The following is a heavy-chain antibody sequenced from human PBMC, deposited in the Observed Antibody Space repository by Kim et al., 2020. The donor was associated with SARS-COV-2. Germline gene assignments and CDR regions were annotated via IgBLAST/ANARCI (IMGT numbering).Heavy chain of an antibody. CDR3: AREELITFGGVMLHWFDP. Sequence: QGRVTITRDTSASTAYMELSSLRSEDTAVYYCAREELITFGGVMLHWFDPWGQGTLVTVSS. V-gene: IGHV1-3*01. D-gene: IGHD3-16*01. J-gene: IGHJ5*02.